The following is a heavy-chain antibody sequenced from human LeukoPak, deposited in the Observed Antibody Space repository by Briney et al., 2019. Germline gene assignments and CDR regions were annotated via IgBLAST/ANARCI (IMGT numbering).Heavy chain of an antibody. J-gene: IGHJ4*02. D-gene: IGHD3-9*01. CDR2: ISYDGSNK. Sequence: GGSLRLSCAASGITFSSYAMHWVRQAPGKGLEWVAVISYDGSNKYYADSVKGRFTISRDNSKNTLYLQMNSLRAEDTAVYYCARVRSYYDILTGFFDYWGQGTLVTVSS. CDR1: GITFSSYA. CDR3: ARVRSYYDILTGFFDY. V-gene: IGHV3-30-3*01.